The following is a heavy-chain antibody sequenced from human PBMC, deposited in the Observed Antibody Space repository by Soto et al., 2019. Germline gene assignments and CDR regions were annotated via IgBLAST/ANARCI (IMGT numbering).Heavy chain of an antibody. D-gene: IGHD6-13*01. J-gene: IGHJ6*03. CDR2: MNPNSGNT. CDR3: ARGLKWKRVAAAGGRYYYYYMDV. V-gene: IGHV1-8*01. CDR1: GYTFTSYD. Sequence: ASVKVSCKASGYTFTSYDSNWVRQATGQGLEWMGWMNPNSGNTGYAQKFQGRVTMTRNTSISTAYMELSSLRSEDTAVYYCARGLKWKRVAAAGGRYYYYYMDVWGKGTTVTVSS.